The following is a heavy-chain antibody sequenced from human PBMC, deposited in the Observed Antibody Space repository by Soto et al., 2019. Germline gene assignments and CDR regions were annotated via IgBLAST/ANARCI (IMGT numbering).Heavy chain of an antibody. CDR2: IYHSGST. Sequence: TLSLTCAVSGGSISSSNWWSWVRQPPGKGLEWIGEIYHSGSTNYNPSLKSRVTISVDKSKNQFSLKLSSVTAADTAVYYCARFGLQLWWHFDYWGQGTLVTVS. CDR1: GGSISSSNW. CDR3: ARFGLQLWWHFDY. J-gene: IGHJ4*02. V-gene: IGHV4-4*02. D-gene: IGHD5-18*01.